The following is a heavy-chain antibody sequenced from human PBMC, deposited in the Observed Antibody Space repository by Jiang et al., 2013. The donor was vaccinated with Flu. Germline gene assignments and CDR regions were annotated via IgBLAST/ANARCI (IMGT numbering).Heavy chain of an antibody. CDR1: GGTFSSYA. Sequence: GAEVKKPGSSVKVSCKASGGTFSSYAISWVRQAPGQGLEWMGRIIPILGIANYAQKFQGRVTITADKSTSTAYMELSSLRSEDTAVYYCARDRSSSGPIDYWGQGTLVTVSS. CDR3: ARDRSSSGPIDY. V-gene: IGHV1-69*04. D-gene: IGHD3-22*01. CDR2: IIPILGIA. J-gene: IGHJ4*02.